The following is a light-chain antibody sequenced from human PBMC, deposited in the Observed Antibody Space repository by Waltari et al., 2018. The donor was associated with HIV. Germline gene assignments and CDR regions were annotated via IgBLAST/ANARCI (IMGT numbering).Light chain of an antibody. CDR3: SSYTSSSTVV. J-gene: IGLJ2*01. V-gene: IGLV2-14*01. CDR2: EVS. Sequence: QSALTQPASVSGSPGQQITIPYTGTSRAVGVYTDVSWYHQQPAKAPKLMIYEVSNRPSGVSNRFSGSKSGNTASLTISGLQAEDEADYYCSSYTSSSTVVFGGGTKLTVL. CDR1: SRAVGVYTD.